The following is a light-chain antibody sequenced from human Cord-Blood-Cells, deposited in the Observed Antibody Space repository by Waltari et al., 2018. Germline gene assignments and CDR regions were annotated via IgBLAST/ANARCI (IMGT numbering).Light chain of an antibody. CDR3: QQYNSYSPT. V-gene: IGKV1-5*03. J-gene: IGKJ1*01. CDR2: KAS. CDR1: QSISSW. Sequence: DIQMTQSPSTLSASVGDRVTITCRASQSISSWLAWYQQKPGKAPKLLIYKASSLESGVPSRFSSSGSETEFTLTISSLQPDDFATYYCQQYNSYSPTFGQGTKVEIK.